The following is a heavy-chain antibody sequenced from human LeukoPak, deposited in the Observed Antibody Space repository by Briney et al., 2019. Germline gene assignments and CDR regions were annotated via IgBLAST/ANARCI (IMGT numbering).Heavy chain of an antibody. CDR2: IIPIFGTA. CDR3: ARDGYDSSGYTSNWFDP. D-gene: IGHD3-22*01. V-gene: IGHV1-69*13. J-gene: IGHJ5*02. Sequence: SVKVSCKASGGTFSSYATSWVRQAPGQGLEWMGGIIPIFGTANYAQKFQGRVTITADESTSTAYMELSSLRSEDTAVYYCARDGYDSSGYTSNWFDPWGQGTLVTVSS. CDR1: GGTFSSYA.